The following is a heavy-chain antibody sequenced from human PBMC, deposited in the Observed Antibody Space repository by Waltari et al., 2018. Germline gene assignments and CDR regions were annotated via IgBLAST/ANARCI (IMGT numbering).Heavy chain of an antibody. Sequence: VQLVESGGGLAQPGGSLRVSCVASGFTFRNAWMSWVGQAPGKGLEWVARIKSKSNGESTDYAAPVKGRFTVSRDDSRNTLYLQMNSLKTEDTAIYYCATDQFTAYCGGDCYFAYWGQGDLVTVSS. CDR2: IKSKSNGEST. V-gene: IGHV3-15*01. J-gene: IGHJ4*02. D-gene: IGHD2-21*01. CDR3: ATDQFTAYCGGDCYFAY. CDR1: GFTFRNAW.